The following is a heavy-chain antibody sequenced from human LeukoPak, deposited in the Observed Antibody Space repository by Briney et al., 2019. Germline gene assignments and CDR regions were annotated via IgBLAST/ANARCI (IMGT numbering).Heavy chain of an antibody. D-gene: IGHD3-3*01. V-gene: IGHV4-34*01. J-gene: IGHJ3*02. Sequence: PSETLSLTCAVYGGSFSGYYWSWIRQPPGKGLEWIGSIYYSGSTYYNPSLKSRVTISVDTSKNQFSLKLSSVTAADTAVYYCARRYYDFWSGYHDAFDIWGQGTMVTVSS. CDR1: GGSFSGYY. CDR3: ARRYYDFWSGYHDAFDI. CDR2: IYYSGST.